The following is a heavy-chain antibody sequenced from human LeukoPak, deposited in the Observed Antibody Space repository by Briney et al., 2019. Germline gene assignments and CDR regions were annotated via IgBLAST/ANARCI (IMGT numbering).Heavy chain of an antibody. J-gene: IGHJ3*01. CDR1: GGSVSSGDYY. D-gene: IGHD3-9*01. CDR3: AREFDADHDQDAFDV. CDR2: VYHSGET. V-gene: IGHV4-30-2*01. Sequence: PSETLSLTCTVSGGSVSSGDYYWSWIRQPPGKGLEWIGSVYHSGETYYNPSLNSRVTISVDRSKNQLSLKLNSVTAADTAVYFCAREFDADHDQDAFDVWGQGTLVTVSS.